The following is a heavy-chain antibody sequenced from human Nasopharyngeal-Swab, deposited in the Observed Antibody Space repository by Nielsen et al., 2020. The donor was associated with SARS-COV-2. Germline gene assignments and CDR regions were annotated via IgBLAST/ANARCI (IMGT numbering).Heavy chain of an antibody. Sequence: WIRQPPGKGLEWVGFIRSKAYGGTTEYAASVKGRFTISRDDSKSIAYLQMNSLKTEDTAVYYCTRHLGYCSGGSCYSVDAFDIWGQGTMVTVS. V-gene: IGHV3-49*02. CDR3: TRHLGYCSGGSCYSVDAFDI. CDR2: IRSKAYGGTT. D-gene: IGHD2-15*01. J-gene: IGHJ3*02.